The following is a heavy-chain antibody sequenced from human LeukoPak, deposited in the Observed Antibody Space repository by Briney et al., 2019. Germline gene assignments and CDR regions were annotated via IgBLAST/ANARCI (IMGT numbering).Heavy chain of an antibody. Sequence: PGGSLRLSCAASGFTFSSYAMHWVRQAPGKGLEWVAVISYDGSNKYYADSVKGRFTISRDNSKNTLYLQMNSLRAEDTAVYYCARESTVTEMGWFDPWGQGTLVTVSS. CDR2: ISYDGSNK. D-gene: IGHD4-17*01. J-gene: IGHJ5*02. CDR1: GFTFSSYA. V-gene: IGHV3-30*04. CDR3: ARESTVTEMGWFDP.